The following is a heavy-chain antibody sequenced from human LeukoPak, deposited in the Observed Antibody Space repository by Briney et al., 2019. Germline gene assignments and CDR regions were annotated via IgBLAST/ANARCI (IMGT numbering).Heavy chain of an antibody. CDR2: IFGSGGSA. V-gene: IGHV3-23*01. CDR3: GKTTTGYSSGRNPAWPVDY. D-gene: IGHD6-19*01. J-gene: IGHJ4*02. Sequence: PGGSLRLSCTASGFTFSSYAMYWVRQAPGKGLEWVSGIFGSGGSAHCADSVKGRFTISRDNSQNTVYLQMNSLRAEDTAVYYCGKTTTGYSSGRNPAWPVDYWGQGTLVTVSS. CDR1: GFTFSSYA.